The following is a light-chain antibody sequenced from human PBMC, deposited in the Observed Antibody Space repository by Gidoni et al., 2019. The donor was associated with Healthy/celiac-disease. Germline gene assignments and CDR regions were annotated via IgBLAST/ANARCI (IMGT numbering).Light chain of an antibody. CDR3: QQSYSTLWT. J-gene: IGKJ1*01. V-gene: IGKV1-39*01. CDR2: AAS. Sequence: DIQMTQSPSSLSASVGDRVTITCRASQSISSYLNWYQQKPGKAPKLLIYAASSLQSGVPSRFSGRGSGTDSTLTISSLQPEDFATYYCQQSYSTLWTFGQXTKVEIK. CDR1: QSISSY.